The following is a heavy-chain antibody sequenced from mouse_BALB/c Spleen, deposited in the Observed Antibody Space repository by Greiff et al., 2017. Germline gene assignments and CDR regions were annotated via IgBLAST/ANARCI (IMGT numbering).Heavy chain of an antibody. D-gene: IGHD1-1*01. V-gene: IGHV1S34*01. CDR2: ISCYNGAT. CDR3: ARGWGSRFGWLAY. CDR1: GYSFTGYY. Sequence: LVKTGASVKISCKASGYSFTGYYMHWVKQSHGKSLEWIGYISCYNGATSYNQKFKGKATFTVDTSSTTAYMQFTSLTSEDSAVYYCARGWGSRFGWLAYWGQGTLVTVSA. J-gene: IGHJ3*01.